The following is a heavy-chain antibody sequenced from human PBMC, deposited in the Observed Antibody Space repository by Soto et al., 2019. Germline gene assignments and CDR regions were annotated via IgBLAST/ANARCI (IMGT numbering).Heavy chain of an antibody. D-gene: IGHD3-10*01. CDR1: GGSFSGYY. J-gene: IGHJ6*02. Sequence: SETLSLTCAVYGGSFSGYYWSWIRQPPGKGLEWIGEINHSGSTNYNPSLKSRVTISVDTSKNQFSLKLSSVTAADTAVYYCARGSKVRGVKSFSVFRGMDVWGQGTTVTVSS. V-gene: IGHV4-34*01. CDR2: INHSGST. CDR3: ARGSKVRGVKSFSVFRGMDV.